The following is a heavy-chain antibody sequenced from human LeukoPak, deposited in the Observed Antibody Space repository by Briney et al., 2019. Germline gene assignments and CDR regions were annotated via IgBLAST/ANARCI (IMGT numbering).Heavy chain of an antibody. Sequence: GASVKVSCKAPGYTFTGYYMHWVRQAPGQGLEWMGWVNPNSGGTNYAQKFQGRVTMTRDTSISTAYMELSRLRSDDTAVYYCARDYCSGGSCYALDPWGQGTLVTVSS. D-gene: IGHD2-15*01. J-gene: IGHJ5*02. CDR1: GYTFTGYY. V-gene: IGHV1-2*02. CDR2: VNPNSGGT. CDR3: ARDYCSGGSCYALDP.